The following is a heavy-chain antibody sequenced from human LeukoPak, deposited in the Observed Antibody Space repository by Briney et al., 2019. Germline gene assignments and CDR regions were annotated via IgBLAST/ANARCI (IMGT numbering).Heavy chain of an antibody. J-gene: IGHJ3*02. V-gene: IGHV4-4*07. CDR3: ARVIVGATLGAFDI. Sequence: PSETLSLTCTVSGGSISSYYWSWIRQPAGKGLEWIERIYTSGSTNYNPSLKSRVTMSVDTSKNQFSLKLSSVTAADTAVYYCARVIVGATLGAFDIWGQGTMVTVSS. CDR2: IYTSGST. D-gene: IGHD1-26*01. CDR1: GGSISSYY.